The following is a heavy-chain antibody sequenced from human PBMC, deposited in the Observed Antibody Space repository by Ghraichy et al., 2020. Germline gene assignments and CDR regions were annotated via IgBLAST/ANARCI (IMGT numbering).Heavy chain of an antibody. V-gene: IGHV3-23*01. J-gene: IGHJ2*01. CDR3: AKDSYYDSSGYYYWYFDL. CDR2: ISGSGGST. CDR1: GFTFSSYA. D-gene: IGHD3-22*01. Sequence: LSLTCAASGFTFSSYAMSWVRQAPGKGLEWVSAISGSGGSTYYADSVKGRFTISRDNSKNTLYLQMNSLRAEDTAVYYCAKDSYYDSSGYYYWYFDLWGRGTLVTVSS.